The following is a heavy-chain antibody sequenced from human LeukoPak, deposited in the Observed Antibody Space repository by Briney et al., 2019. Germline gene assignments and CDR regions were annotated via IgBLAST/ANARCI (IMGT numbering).Heavy chain of an antibody. CDR3: ASRAGYTGSWSAFDY. CDR1: GFTFSSYS. V-gene: IGHV3-21*04. CDR2: ISSSSSYI. D-gene: IGHD6-13*01. J-gene: IGHJ4*02. Sequence: GGSLRLSCAASGFTFSSYSMNWVRQAPGKGLEWVSSISSSSSYIYYADSVKGRFTISRDNAKNSLYLQMNSLRAEDTAVYYCASRAGYTGSWSAFDYWGQGTLVTVSS.